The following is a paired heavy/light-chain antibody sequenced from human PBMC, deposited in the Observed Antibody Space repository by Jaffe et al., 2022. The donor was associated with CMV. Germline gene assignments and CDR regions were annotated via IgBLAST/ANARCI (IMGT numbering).Heavy chain of an antibody. J-gene: IGHJ5*02. CDR2: IYPGDSDT. CDR1: GYSFTNSW. V-gene: IGHV5-51*01. D-gene: IGHD6-13*01. CDR3: ARTFSRSWYEGWFDP. Sequence: EVQLVQSGTEVKKPGESLKISCKGSGYSFTNSWIGWVRQMPGKGLEWMGIIYPGDSDTRYSPSFQGQVSISVDKSISTAYLQWSSLKASDTAMYYCARTFSRSWYEGWFDPWGQGTLVTVSS.
Light chain of an antibody. CDR1: SSDVGGYNY. V-gene: IGLV2-8*01. CDR2: EVS. J-gene: IGLJ1*01. Sequence: QSALTQPPSASGSPGQSVTISCTGTSSDVGGYNYVSWYQQHPGKAPKLMIYEVSKRPSGVPDRFSGSKSGNTASLTVSGLQAEDEADYYCSSYAGSNNLGVFGTGTKVTVL. CDR3: SSYAGSNNLGV.